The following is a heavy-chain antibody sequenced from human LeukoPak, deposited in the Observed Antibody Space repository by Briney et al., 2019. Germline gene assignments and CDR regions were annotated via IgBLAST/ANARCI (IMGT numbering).Heavy chain of an antibody. V-gene: IGHV1-2*02. J-gene: IGHJ4*02. CDR1: GYTFTGYF. CDR3: ARGKGDY. CDR2: ISPNSGGT. Sequence: ASVKVSCKASGYTFTGYFMHWVRQAPGQGLEWMGWISPNSGGTNYAQKFQGRVTMTRDTSISTAYMELSSLRSNDTAVYYCARGKGDYWGQGTLVTVSS.